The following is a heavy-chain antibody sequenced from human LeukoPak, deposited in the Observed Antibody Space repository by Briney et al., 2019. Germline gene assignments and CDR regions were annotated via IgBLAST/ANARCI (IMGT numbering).Heavy chain of an antibody. D-gene: IGHD3-22*01. CDR3: ARVTDYYESRGYYMGYYDL. J-gene: IGHJ4*02. CDR2: LYSGGST. V-gene: IGHV3-53*01. CDR1: GITVKSNY. Sequence: PGGSLRLSCAASGITVKSNYMSWVRQAPGKGLEWVSVLYSGGSTYYGDSVEGRFTISRDNAVNTVYLEMSSLRVDETAVYYCARVTDYYESRGYYMGYYDLWGQGTLVTVSS.